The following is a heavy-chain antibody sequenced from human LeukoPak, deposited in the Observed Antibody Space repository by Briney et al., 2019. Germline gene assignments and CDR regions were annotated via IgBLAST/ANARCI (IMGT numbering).Heavy chain of an antibody. Sequence: PSETLSLTCTVSGGSISSSSYYWGWIRQPPGKGLEWIGSIYYSGSTYYNPSLKSRVTISVDTSKNQFSLKLSSVTAADTAVYYCARGPSGVWGKGTTVTVSS. CDR3: ARGPSGV. D-gene: IGHD3-10*01. CDR2: IYYSGST. V-gene: IGHV4-39*07. CDR1: GGSISSSSYY. J-gene: IGHJ6*04.